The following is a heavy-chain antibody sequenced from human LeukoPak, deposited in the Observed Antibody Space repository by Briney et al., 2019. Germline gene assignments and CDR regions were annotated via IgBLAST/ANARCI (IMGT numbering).Heavy chain of an antibody. CDR3: AKDFILIWWYGMDV. CDR1: GFTLDDYT. V-gene: IGHV3-43*01. CDR2: VSGDGDGT. J-gene: IGHJ6*02. Sequence: TGGSLRLSCAASGFTLDDYTMRWVRQAPGKGLEWVSVVSGDGDGTYYADSVEGRFTISRDNSKNPLYLQMDSLRTEDTALYYCAKDFILIWWYGMDVWGQGSSVTVSS. D-gene: IGHD2-15*01.